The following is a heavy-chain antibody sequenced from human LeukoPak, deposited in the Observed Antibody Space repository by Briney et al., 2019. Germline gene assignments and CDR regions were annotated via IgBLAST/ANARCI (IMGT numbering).Heavy chain of an antibody. V-gene: IGHV4-4*02. CDR2: IFHSGST. D-gene: IGHD5-12*01. CDR3: ARAGGLRQTNFDY. Sequence: PSETLSLTCAVSDGSIFSSNWWSWVRQPPGKGLEWIGQIFHSGSTSYSPSLKSRVTISVDKSKNQFSLKLSSVTAADTAVYYCARAGGLRQTNFDYWGQGTLVTVSS. CDR1: DGSIFSSNW. J-gene: IGHJ4*02.